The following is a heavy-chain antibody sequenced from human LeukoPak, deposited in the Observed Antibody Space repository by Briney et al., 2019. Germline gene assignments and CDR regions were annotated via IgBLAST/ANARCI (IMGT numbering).Heavy chain of an antibody. Sequence: PSETLSLTCTVSGGTISSSSYYWGWIRHHPGKGLGWTGSIYYSGSTYYTPSLKSRATISVATSKNQFSLKLTCVTSPDTAVYYCARHERVIGDNYVDYWGQGTLVTVSS. CDR2: IYYSGST. CDR1: GGTISSSSYY. V-gene: IGHV4-39*01. J-gene: IGHJ4*02. CDR3: ARHERVIGDNYVDY. D-gene: IGHD2-21*02.